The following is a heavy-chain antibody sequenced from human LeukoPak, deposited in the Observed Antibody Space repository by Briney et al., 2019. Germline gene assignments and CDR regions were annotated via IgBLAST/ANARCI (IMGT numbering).Heavy chain of an antibody. D-gene: IGHD2-2*01. Sequence: GSSVKVSCKASGGTFSSYAISWVRQAPGQGLEWMGGIIPIFGTANYAQKFQGRVTITTDESTSTAYMELSSLRSEDTAVYYCARAWSCSSTSYCAETRWFDPWGQGTLVTVSS. V-gene: IGHV1-69*05. CDR3: ARAWSCSSTSYCAETRWFDP. J-gene: IGHJ5*02. CDR2: IIPIFGTA. CDR1: GGTFSSYA.